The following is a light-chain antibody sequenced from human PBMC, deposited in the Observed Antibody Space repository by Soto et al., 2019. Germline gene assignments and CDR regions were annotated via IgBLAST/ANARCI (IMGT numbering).Light chain of an antibody. V-gene: IGKV1-9*01. Sequence: DIQLTQSPSFLSASVVDRVTITCRSSQGISSYLAWYQQKPGKAPKLLVYAASTLQSGVPSRFSGSGSGTDFTLSISCLQSEDFATYYCQQYYSYPRTFGQGTKVDIK. CDR1: QGISSY. CDR3: QQYYSYPRT. CDR2: AAS. J-gene: IGKJ1*01.